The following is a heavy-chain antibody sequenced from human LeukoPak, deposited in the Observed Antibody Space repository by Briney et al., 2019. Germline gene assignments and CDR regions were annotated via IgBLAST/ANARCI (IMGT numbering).Heavy chain of an antibody. CDR1: GFTFDDYG. J-gene: IGHJ4*02. V-gene: IGHV3-11*03. D-gene: IGHD3-16*01. CDR3: ASIRGGYYFDY. CDR2: ISSGRTYT. Sequence: EGSLRLSCAASGFTFDDYGMSWVRQAPGKGLEWVSYISSGRTYTNYADSVKGRFTISRDNAKDSLYLQMNSLRAEDTAVYYCASIRGGYYFDYWGQGTLVTVSS.